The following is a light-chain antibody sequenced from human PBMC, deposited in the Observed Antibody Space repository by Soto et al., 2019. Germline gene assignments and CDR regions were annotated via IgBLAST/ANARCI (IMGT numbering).Light chain of an antibody. CDR3: QQYGSAPRS. CDR1: QSVDSSY. V-gene: IGKV3-20*01. Sequence: EIVLTQSPGTLSLSPGERATLSCRASQSVDSSYLAWYQQRPGQAPRLLIYGASSRATGIPDRFSGSGSGTDFTRTISRLQAEDFAMYYCQQYGSAPRSFGQGTKVELK. CDR2: GAS. J-gene: IGKJ1*01.